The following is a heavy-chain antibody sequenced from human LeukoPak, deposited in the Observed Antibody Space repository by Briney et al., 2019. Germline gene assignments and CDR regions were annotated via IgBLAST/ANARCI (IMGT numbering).Heavy chain of an antibody. Sequence: SVKVSCKASGGTFSSYAINWERQAPGQGLEWMGRIIPILGIANYAQKFQGRVTITADKSTSTAYMELSSLRSEDTAVYYCARPGFYSGGLDHWGQGTLVTVSS. D-gene: IGHD6-19*01. CDR1: GGTFSSYA. CDR2: IIPILGIA. V-gene: IGHV1-69*04. J-gene: IGHJ4*02. CDR3: ARPGFYSGGLDH.